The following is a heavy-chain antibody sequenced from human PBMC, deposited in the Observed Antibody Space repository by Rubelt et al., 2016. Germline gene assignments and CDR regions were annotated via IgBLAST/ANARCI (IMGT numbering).Heavy chain of an antibody. Sequence: EVQLVESGGGLGQPGGSLKLSCAASGFRFGTYAMSWVRQAPGKGLEWVSGISGNSNRTTYADSVKGRFTISRDNSKNTVDLQMKSLRAEDTAVYYCAKDRARIPPGDTDYWGQGTLVTVSS. D-gene: IGHD2-2*02. CDR2: ISGNSNRT. J-gene: IGHJ4*02. CDR3: AKDRARIPPGDTDY. CDR1: GFRFGTYA. V-gene: IGHV3-23*04.